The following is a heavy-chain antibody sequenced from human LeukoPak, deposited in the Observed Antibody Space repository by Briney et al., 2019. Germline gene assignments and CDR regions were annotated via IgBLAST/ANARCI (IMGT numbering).Heavy chain of an antibody. CDR3: ARDRLGDGYIREFDS. J-gene: IGHJ4*02. D-gene: IGHD5-24*01. CDR1: GFTFNSYW. CDR2: ISSDGTGT. Sequence: GGSLRLSCAASGFTFNSYWMHWVRQAPGKGLEWVSRISSDGTGTIYADSVKGRFTISRDNAKNSLYLQMNSLRAEDTAVYYCARDRLGDGYIREFDSWGQGALVIVSS. V-gene: IGHV3-74*01.